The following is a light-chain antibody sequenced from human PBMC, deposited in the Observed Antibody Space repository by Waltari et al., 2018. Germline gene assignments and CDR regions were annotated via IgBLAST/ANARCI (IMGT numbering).Light chain of an antibody. V-gene: IGLV2-14*01. CDR1: SIDVGVYNY. CDR3: SSYTSSSTVV. CDR2: DVS. J-gene: IGLJ2*01. Sequence: QSALTQPASVSGSPGQSITISCTGTSIDVGVYNYVSWYQQHPGNAPKLMIYDVSQRPSGVYNRFSGSKSGNTASLTSSGLQAEDEADYYCSSYTSSSTVVFGGGTKLTVL.